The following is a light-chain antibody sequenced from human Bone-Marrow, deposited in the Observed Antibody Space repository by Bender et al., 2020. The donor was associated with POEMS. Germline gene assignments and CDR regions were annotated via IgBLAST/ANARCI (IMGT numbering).Light chain of an antibody. V-gene: IGLV1-36*01. J-gene: IGLJ3*02. CDR1: ISNIGYHG. CDR3: SAWDDSLGDWL. Sequence: QSVATQPLSLSAAPRQRFIIPCSGSISNIGYHGVNWYQQLPGEAPRLLIYYDDLLTPEVSDRFSASKSGTSASLAISKITSEDEARYYCSAWDDSLGDWLFGRATRLTV. CDR2: YDD.